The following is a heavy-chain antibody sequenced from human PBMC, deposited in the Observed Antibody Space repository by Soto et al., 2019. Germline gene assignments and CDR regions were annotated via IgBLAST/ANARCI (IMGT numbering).Heavy chain of an antibody. CDR3: ARLLEWELKTGPLSDY. J-gene: IGHJ4*02. D-gene: IGHD1-26*01. Sequence: PGESLKISCKGSGYSFTSYWIGWVRQMPGKGLEWMGIIYPGDSDTRYSPSFQGQVTISADKSISTAYLQWSSLKASDTAMYYCARLLEWELKTGPLSDYWGQGTLVTVSS. CDR1: GYSFTSYW. CDR2: IYPGDSDT. V-gene: IGHV5-51*01.